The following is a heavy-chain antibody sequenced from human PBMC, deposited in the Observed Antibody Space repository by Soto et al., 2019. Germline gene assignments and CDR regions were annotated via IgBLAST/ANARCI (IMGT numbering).Heavy chain of an antibody. CDR2: IIPIFGTA. D-gene: IGHD3-22*01. V-gene: IGHV1-69*13. Sequence: ASVKVSFKASGGTFSSYAISWVRQAPGQGLEWVGGIIPIFGTASYAQKFQGRVTITADESTSTAYMELCSLRSEDTAVYYCARPYYYDSSGYPTNDWGQGTLVTVSS. J-gene: IGHJ4*02. CDR1: GGTFSSYA. CDR3: ARPYYYDSSGYPTND.